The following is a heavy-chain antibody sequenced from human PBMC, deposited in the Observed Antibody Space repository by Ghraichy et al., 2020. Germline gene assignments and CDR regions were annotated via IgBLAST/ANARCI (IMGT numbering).Heavy chain of an antibody. CDR3: AKEIDIVVVVAPN. D-gene: IGHD2-15*01. V-gene: IGHV3-23*01. CDR1: GFTFSSYA. CDR2: ISGSGGST. Sequence: GESLNISSAASGFTFSSYAMSWVRQAPGKGLEWVSAISGSGGSTYYADSVKGRFTISRDNSKNTLYLQMNSLRAEDTAVYYCAKEIDIVVVVAPNWGQGTLVTVSS. J-gene: IGHJ4*02.